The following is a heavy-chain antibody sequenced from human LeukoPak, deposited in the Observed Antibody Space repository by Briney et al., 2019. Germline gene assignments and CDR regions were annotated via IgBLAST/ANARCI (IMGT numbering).Heavy chain of an antibody. CDR2: IYYSGPT. D-gene: IGHD3-22*01. V-gene: IGHV4-39*07. CDR1: GGSISSSSQY. J-gene: IGHJ4*02. Sequence: SDTLSLTCTVSGGSISSSSQYWGWIRQPPGKELEGMGSIYYSGPTYYNPSLKSRVTIPVDTSKNQFSLKLSSVTAADTPVYYCARGYSSGYYFGLYYFDYWGQGTLVTVSS. CDR3: ARGYSSGYYFGLYYFDY.